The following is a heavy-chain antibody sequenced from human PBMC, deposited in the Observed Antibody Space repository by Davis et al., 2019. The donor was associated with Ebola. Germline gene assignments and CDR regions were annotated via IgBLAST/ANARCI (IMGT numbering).Heavy chain of an antibody. V-gene: IGHV3-53*01. Sequence: GGSLRLSCAASGFTVSSNYMSWVRQAPGKGLEWVSVIYSGGSTYYADSVKGRFTISRDNSKNTLYLQMNSLRAEDTAVYYCARGQQQLVPNYGMDVWGQGTTVTVPS. J-gene: IGHJ6*02. CDR3: ARGQQQLVPNYGMDV. CDR1: GFTVSSNY. D-gene: IGHD6-13*01. CDR2: IYSGGST.